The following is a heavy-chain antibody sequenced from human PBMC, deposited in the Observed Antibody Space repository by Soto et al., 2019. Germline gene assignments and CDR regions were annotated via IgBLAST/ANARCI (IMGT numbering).Heavy chain of an antibody. Sequence: QVQLMQSGAEVRKPGASVRLSCETSGYNFNQYYIHWVRQATGQGLAWMGIINLRGGTTEYAHKFRGRVTVTGYTSTSTAYMELRSLRSEDTAIYFCARGPDDSDVPRWDYWGQGTLVTVSS. J-gene: IGHJ4*02. V-gene: IGHV1-46*02. CDR1: GYNFNQYY. D-gene: IGHD4-17*01. CDR3: ARGPDDSDVPRWDY. CDR2: INLRGGTT.